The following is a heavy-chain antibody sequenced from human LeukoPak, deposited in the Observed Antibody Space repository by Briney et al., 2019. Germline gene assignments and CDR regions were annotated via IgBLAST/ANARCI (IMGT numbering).Heavy chain of an antibody. J-gene: IGHJ4*02. CDR3: AKGVVVPAGCPDY. V-gene: IGHV3-30*02. D-gene: IGHD2-2*01. Sequence: GGSLRLSCAASGFTFSSYGMHWVRQAPGKGLEWVAFIRYDGSNKYYADSVKGRFTISRDNSKNTLYLQMNSLRAEDTAVYYCAKGVVVPAGCPDYWGQGTLVTVSS. CDR1: GFTFSSYG. CDR2: IRYDGSNK.